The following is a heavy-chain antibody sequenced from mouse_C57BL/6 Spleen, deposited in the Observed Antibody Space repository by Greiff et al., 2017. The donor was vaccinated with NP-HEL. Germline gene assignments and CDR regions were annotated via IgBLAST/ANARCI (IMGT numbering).Heavy chain of an antibody. D-gene: IGHD1-1*01. CDR2: IYPRSGNT. J-gene: IGHJ2*01. Sequence: QVQLQQSGAELARPGASVKLSCKASGYTFTSYGISWVKQRTGQGLEWIGEIYPRSGNTYYNEKFKGKATLTADKSSSTAYMELRSLTSEDSAVYVWARSENYYGSFYFDYWGQGTTLTVSS. CDR1: GYTFTSYG. CDR3: ARSENYYGSFYFDY. V-gene: IGHV1-81*01.